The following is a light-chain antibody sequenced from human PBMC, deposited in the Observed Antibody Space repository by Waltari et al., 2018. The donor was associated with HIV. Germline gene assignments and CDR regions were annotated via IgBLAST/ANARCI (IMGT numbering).Light chain of an antibody. CDR3: QSTDFDGTWV. CDR2: KDI. V-gene: IGLV3-25*03. Sequence: SYDLTQTPSLSVSPGQTPRINCSSGAVPKQYSSWYRQKAGQAPVLLIYKDIERPSGIPERISGSGSGTGITLTISGVQAEDEGDYFCQSTDFDGTWVFGGGTRLTVL. J-gene: IGLJ3*02. CDR1: AVPKQY.